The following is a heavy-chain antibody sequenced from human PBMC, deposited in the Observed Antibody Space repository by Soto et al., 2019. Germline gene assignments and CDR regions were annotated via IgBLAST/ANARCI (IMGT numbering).Heavy chain of an antibody. D-gene: IGHD3-22*01. CDR3: SRANYYDT. V-gene: IGHV3-66*01. CDR2: IYSGGST. Sequence: EVQLVESGGGLVQPGGSLRLSCAASGFTVSSNYMSWVRQAPGNGLEWVSVIYSGGSTYYADSVKGRFTISRDNSKNTLYLQMNSLRADVTAVYYCSRANYYDTWGQGTLVTVSS. CDR1: GFTVSSNY. J-gene: IGHJ4*02.